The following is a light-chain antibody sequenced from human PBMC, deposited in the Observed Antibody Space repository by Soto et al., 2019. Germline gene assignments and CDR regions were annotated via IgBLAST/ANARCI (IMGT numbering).Light chain of an antibody. CDR1: QSVSSSY. CDR3: QHFRA. Sequence: EVVLTQSPGTLSLSPCEIATLSCRASQSVSSSYVAWYQQKRGQAPRLLMYGASSRATGIPDRFSGSGSGTDFTLTISRLEPEDFVLYYCQHFRAFGHGTRLEIK. CDR2: GAS. J-gene: IGKJ5*01. V-gene: IGKV3-20*01.